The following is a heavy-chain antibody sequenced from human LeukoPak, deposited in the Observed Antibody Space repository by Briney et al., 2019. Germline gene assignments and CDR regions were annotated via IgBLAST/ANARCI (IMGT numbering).Heavy chain of an antibody. J-gene: IGHJ4*02. Sequence: SETLSLTCTLSGGSISTYYWSWIRQPPGRGLEWIGYIYHSGSTNYNPSLKSRVTISVDTSKNQFSLKLSSVTAADAAVYYCARGGGYASPIGYWGQGALVTVSS. V-gene: IGHV4-59*01. D-gene: IGHD5-12*01. CDR2: IYHSGST. CDR3: ARGGGYASPIGY. CDR1: GGSISTYY.